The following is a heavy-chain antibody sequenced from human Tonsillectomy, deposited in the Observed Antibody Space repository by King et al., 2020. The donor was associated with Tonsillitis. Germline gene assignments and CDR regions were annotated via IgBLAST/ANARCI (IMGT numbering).Heavy chain of an antibody. CDR3: ARGVLYGGNSVDY. J-gene: IGHJ4*02. CDR1: GGTFSSYA. Sequence: QVQLVQSGAEVQQPGSSVMVSCKASGGTFSSYAISWVRQAPGQGLEWMGGIIPIFGTANYAQKFQGRVTITADESTSTAYMELSSLRSEDTAGYYCARGVLYGGNSVDYWGQGTLVTVSS. V-gene: IGHV1-69*01. CDR2: IIPIFGTA. D-gene: IGHD4-23*01.